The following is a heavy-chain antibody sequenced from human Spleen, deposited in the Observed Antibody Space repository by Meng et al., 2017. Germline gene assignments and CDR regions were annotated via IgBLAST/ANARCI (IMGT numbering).Heavy chain of an antibody. J-gene: IGHJ4*02. V-gene: IGHV3-23*01. Sequence: GESLKISCAASGFTFSSHAMNWVRQAPGKGLEWVSGISGSRGGTYYADSVKGRFTVSRDNSKNTLYLQLNSLRADDTALYYCAKNWGDTAMVRLDYWGQGTLVTVSS. CDR1: GFTFSSHA. D-gene: IGHD5-18*01. CDR2: ISGSRGGT. CDR3: AKNWGDTAMVRLDY.